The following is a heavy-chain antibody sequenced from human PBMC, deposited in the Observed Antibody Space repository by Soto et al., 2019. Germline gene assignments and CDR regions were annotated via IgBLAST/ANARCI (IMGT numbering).Heavy chain of an antibody. Sequence: EVQLVQSGGGLVQPGGSLRLSCAASGFTVSNNYLSWVRQAPGKGLQWVSLIYSDGGTDYAESVKGRFTNSRDNSKNTQYLQMNSLNAEDTAIYYSATRMTAAPYWGQGTLVTVSS. CDR2: IYSDGGT. V-gene: IGHV3-66*01. D-gene: IGHD2-21*02. CDR3: ATRMTAAPY. CDR1: GFTVSNNY. J-gene: IGHJ4*02.